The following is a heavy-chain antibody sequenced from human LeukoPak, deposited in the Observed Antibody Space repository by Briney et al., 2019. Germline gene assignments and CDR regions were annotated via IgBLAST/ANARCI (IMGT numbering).Heavy chain of an antibody. CDR2: IYSGGST. CDR3: ARSPYWYGSGSYSPMDV. CDR1: GFTVSSNY. D-gene: IGHD3-10*01. V-gene: IGHV3-53*01. Sequence: GGSLRLSCAASGFTVSSNYKSWVRQAPGKGLEWVSVIYSGGSTYYADSVKGRFTISRDNSKNTLYLQMNSLRAEDTAVYYCARSPYWYGSGSYSPMDVWGQGTTVTVSS. J-gene: IGHJ6*02.